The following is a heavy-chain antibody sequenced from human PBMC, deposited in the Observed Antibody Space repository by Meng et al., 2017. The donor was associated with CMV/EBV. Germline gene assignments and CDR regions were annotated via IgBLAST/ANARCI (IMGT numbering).Heavy chain of an antibody. CDR2: IYTSGST. Sequence: GQLEVPVLGLGRPSETLSLTCSVSGGSISCSYGSWIRQPAGKGLEWIGRIYTSGSTNYNPSLKSRVTMSVDTSKNQFSLKLSSVTAADTAVYYCARSMVVAGDWFDPWGQGTLVTVSS. D-gene: IGHD2-15*01. V-gene: IGHV4-4*07. CDR1: GGSISCSY. CDR3: ARSMVVAGDWFDP. J-gene: IGHJ5*02.